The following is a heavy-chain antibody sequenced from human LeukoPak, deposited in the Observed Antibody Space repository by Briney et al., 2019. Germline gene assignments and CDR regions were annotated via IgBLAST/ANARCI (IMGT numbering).Heavy chain of an antibody. CDR3: ARDTRIAAAGSLPYYYYYGMDV. CDR2: IWYDGSNK. J-gene: IGHJ6*02. CDR1: GFTFSSYG. Sequence: GGSLRLSCAASGFTFSSYGMHWVRQAPGKGLEWVAVIWYDGSNKYYADSVKGRFTISRDNSKNTLYLQMNSLRAEDTAVYYYARDTRIAAAGSLPYYYYYGMDVWGQGTTVTVSS. V-gene: IGHV3-33*01. D-gene: IGHD6-13*01.